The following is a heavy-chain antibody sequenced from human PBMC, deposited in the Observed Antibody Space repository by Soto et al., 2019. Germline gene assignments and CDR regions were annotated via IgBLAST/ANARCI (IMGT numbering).Heavy chain of an antibody. CDR3: ARGDIVVVPAIGYYYYGMDV. CDR2: INHSGST. J-gene: IGHJ6*02. CDR1: VGSFSGYY. V-gene: IGHV4-34*01. D-gene: IGHD2-2*01. Sequence: SESLSLTCAVYVGSFSGYYWSWIRQPPGKGLEWIGEINHSGSTNYNPSLKSRVTISVDTSKNQFSLKLSSVTAADTAVYYCARGDIVVVPAIGYYYYGMDVWGQGTTVTVSS.